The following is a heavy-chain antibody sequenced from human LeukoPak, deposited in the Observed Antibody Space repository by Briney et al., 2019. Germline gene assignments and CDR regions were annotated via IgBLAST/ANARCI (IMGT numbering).Heavy chain of an antibody. J-gene: IGHJ4*02. CDR1: GFTFSSYA. Sequence: GGSLRLSYAASGFTFSSYAMSWVRQAPGKGLEWVSAISDSGGSTYYADSVKGRFTISRDNSKNTLYLQMNSLRAEDTAVYYCARDHSGYDRWGQGTLVTVSS. V-gene: IGHV3-23*01. D-gene: IGHD5-12*01. CDR2: ISDSGGST. CDR3: ARDHSGYDR.